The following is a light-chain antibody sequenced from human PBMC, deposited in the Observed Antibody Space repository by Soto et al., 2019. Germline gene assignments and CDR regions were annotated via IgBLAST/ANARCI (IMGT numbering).Light chain of an antibody. CDR2: DAS. CDR3: QQHDDLPRT. CDR1: QDISNS. Sequence: DIQMTQSPSSLSASVGDRVTISCQASQDISNSLNWYQQRPGKAPKLLIYDASNLETGVPSRFSGSGSGTDFSLTINTLQPEDIATYYCQQHDDLPRTFGQGTQVDLK. J-gene: IGKJ1*01. V-gene: IGKV1-33*01.